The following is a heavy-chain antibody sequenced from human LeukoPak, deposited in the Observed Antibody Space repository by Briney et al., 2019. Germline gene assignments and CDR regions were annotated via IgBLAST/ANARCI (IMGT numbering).Heavy chain of an antibody. J-gene: IGHJ4*02. V-gene: IGHV4-39*01. CDR3: ARHRDHPAVAGYFDY. Sequence: SETLSLTCSVSGGSISSISYYWGWIRQPPGKGLEWVGSISYSGSTYYNPSLKSRVTISVDTSKNQFSLKLSYVTAADTAVYYCARHRDHPAVAGYFDYWGQGTLVTVSS. CDR1: GGSISSISYY. D-gene: IGHD6-19*01. CDR2: ISYSGST.